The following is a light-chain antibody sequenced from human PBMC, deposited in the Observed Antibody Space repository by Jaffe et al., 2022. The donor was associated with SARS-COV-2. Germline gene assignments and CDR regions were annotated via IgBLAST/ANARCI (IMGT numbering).Light chain of an antibody. Sequence: DIQMTQSPSSLSASVGDRVIITCRASQSIRTYLNWYQQKPGKAPKLLIYAASSLQSGVPSRFTGSGSGTEFTLTISSLQPEDFATYYCQQGYRTYTFGRGTKLEVK. J-gene: IGKJ2*01. CDR2: AAS. CDR1: QSIRTY. CDR3: QQGYRTYT. V-gene: IGKV1-39*01.